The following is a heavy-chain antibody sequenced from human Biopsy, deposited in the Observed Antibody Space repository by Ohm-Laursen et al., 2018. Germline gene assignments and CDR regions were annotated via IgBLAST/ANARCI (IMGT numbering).Heavy chain of an antibody. CDR1: GGDINNYY. CDR3: ASVVLGPTNDAFDL. CDR2: IYPGGST. V-gene: IGHV4-4*07. D-gene: IGHD3-22*01. Sequence: SETLSLTCNASGGDINNYYWSWIRQPAGRGLEGMGRIYPGGSTNYNPSLKSRVTMSVDTSKKQLSLRLRSVTPADTAMYYCASVVLGPTNDAFDLWGQGTMVVVSS. J-gene: IGHJ3*01.